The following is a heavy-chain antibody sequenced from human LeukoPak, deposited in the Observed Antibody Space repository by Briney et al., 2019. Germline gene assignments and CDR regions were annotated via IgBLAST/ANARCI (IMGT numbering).Heavy chain of an antibody. D-gene: IGHD2-15*01. J-gene: IGHJ4*02. CDR1: GFTFNSYW. V-gene: IGHV3-7*01. CDR2: IKQDGSEK. Sequence: AGGSLRLSCAASGFTFNSYWMSWVRQAPGKGLEWVANIKQDGSEKYYVDSVKGRFTISRDNAKNSLYLQMNSLRAEDTAVYYCARDLTVRCSGGSCYSAFDYWGQGTLVTVSS. CDR3: ARDLTVRCSGGSCYSAFDY.